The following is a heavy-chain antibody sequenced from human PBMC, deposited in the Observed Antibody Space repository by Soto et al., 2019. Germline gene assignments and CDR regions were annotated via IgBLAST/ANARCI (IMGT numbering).Heavy chain of an antibody. J-gene: IGHJ4*02. CDR1: GGSISSSDW. Sequence: SETLSLTCAVSGGSISSSDWCSWVRQPPGKGLEWIGEIYHSGNTNYNPSLKSRVTISIDKSKNQFSLKLSSVTAADTAVYYCARDKITGRFDYWGQGTLVTVSS. CDR3: ARDKITGRFDY. D-gene: IGHD2-8*02. V-gene: IGHV4-4*02. CDR2: IYHSGNT.